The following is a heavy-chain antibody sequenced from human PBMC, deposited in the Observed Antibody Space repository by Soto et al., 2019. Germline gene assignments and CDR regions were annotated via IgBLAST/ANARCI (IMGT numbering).Heavy chain of an antibody. Sequence: QLQLQESGPGLVKPSETLSLTCTVSGGSISRSSHYWGWIRQPPGKGLEWIGSIYYGGSTYYNPSLQSRVTISVDTSKNQFSLKVTSVTAADTAVYYCVGADSARPFAYWGQGTLVTVSS. CDR3: VGADSARPFAY. CDR1: GGSISRSSHY. D-gene: IGHD1-26*01. CDR2: IYYGGST. J-gene: IGHJ4*02. V-gene: IGHV4-39*01.